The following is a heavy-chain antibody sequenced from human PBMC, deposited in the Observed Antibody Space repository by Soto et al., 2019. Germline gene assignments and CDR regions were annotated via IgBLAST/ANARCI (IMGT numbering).Heavy chain of an antibody. J-gene: IGHJ1*01. CDR1: GFTFSSYG. D-gene: IGHD4-17*01. Sequence: QVQLVESGGGVVQPGRSLRLSCAASGFTFSSYGMHWVRQAPGKGLEWVAFILYDGSNKYYAGSVKGRFTISRDSSKNTLYLQMNSLRAEDTAVYYCAKAAYGDYSEYFQHWGQGTLVTVSS. V-gene: IGHV3-30*18. CDR3: AKAAYGDYSEYFQH. CDR2: ILYDGSNK.